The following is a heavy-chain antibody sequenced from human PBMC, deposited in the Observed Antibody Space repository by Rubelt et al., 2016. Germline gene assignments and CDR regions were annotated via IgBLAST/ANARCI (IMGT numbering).Heavy chain of an antibody. CDR2: ISGSGDTT. CDR1: GFTFSSYA. CDR3: ARPTLMAYE. V-gene: IGHV3-23*01. D-gene: IGHD5-24*01. J-gene: IGHJ4*02. Sequence: GSGGGLVQPGGSLRLSCAASGFTFSSYAMSWVRQAPGKGLEWVSGISGSGDTTSYADSVKGRFTISRDNSKNMVYLQMNSLRVDDTAVYYCARPTLMAYEWGQGTLVTVSS.